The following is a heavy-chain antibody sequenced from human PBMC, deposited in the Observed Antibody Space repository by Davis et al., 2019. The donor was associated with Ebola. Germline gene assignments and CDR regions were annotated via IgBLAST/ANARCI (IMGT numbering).Heavy chain of an antibody. CDR1: GFSLSTSGMC. V-gene: IGHV2-70*11. Sequence: SGPTLVKPTPTLTLTCTFSGFSLSTSGMCVSWIRQPPGKALEWLARIDWDDDKYYSTSLKTRLTISKDTSKNQVVLTMTNMDPVDTATYYCARSLVTMVRGVITRSYYYYGMDVWGQGTTVTVSS. CDR2: IDWDDDK. D-gene: IGHD3-10*01. J-gene: IGHJ6*02. CDR3: ARSLVTMVRGVITRSYYYYGMDV.